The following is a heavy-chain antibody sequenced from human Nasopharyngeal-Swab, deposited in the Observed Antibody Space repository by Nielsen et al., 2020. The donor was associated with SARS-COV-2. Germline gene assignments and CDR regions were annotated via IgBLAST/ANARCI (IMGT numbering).Heavy chain of an antibody. V-gene: IGHV1-3*01. J-gene: IGHJ6*03. CDR2: INAGNGNT. CDR3: ARDRAYSNYATYMDV. CDR1: GYTFTSYA. D-gene: IGHD4-11*01. Sequence: ASVNVSCKASGYTFTSYAMHWVRQAPGQRLEWMGWINAGNGNTKYSQKFQGRVTITRDTSASTAYMELSSLRSEDTAVYYCARDRAYSNYATYMDVWGKGTTVTVSS.